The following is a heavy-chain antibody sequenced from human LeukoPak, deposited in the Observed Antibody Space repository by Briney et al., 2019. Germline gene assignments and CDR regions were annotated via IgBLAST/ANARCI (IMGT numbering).Heavy chain of an antibody. CDR2: ISYDGSNK. J-gene: IGHJ4*02. V-gene: IGHV3-30*03. CDR1: GFTFSSYG. Sequence: GGSLRLSCAASGFTFSSYGMHWVRQAPGEGLEWVAVISYDGSNKYYADSVKGRFTISRDNSKNTLYLQMNSLRAEDTAVYYCARVSWSGWYYFDYWGQGTLVTVSS. D-gene: IGHD6-19*01. CDR3: ARVSWSGWYYFDY.